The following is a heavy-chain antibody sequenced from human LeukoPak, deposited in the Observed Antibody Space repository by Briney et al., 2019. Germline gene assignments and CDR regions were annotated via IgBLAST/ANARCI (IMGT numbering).Heavy chain of an antibody. CDR3: AKERLTTVTTRAWNDY. Sequence: PGGSLRLSCAASGFTFSSYAMSWVRQAPGKGLEWVSAISGSGGSTYYADSVKGRFTISRDNSKNTLYLQMNSLRAEDTAVYYCAKERLTTVTTRAWNDYWGQGTLVTVSS. V-gene: IGHV3-23*01. D-gene: IGHD4-17*01. CDR1: GFTFSSYA. CDR2: ISGSGGST. J-gene: IGHJ4*02.